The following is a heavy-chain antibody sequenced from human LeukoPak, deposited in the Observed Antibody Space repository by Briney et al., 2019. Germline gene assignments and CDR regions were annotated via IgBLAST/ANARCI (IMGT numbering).Heavy chain of an antibody. CDR2: VYYSGST. J-gene: IGHJ4*02. Sequence: ETPSLSCTVSGGSISSDSYYWGWIRQPPGKGLEWIGDVYYSGSTYYNPSLKSRVTISVDTSKHKFSLKLSSVTAADTAVFYCARRVSRSGRYDNWGQGTMVTVSS. CDR3: ARRVSRSGRYDN. D-gene: IGHD6-19*01. V-gene: IGHV4-39*01. CDR1: GGSISSDSYY.